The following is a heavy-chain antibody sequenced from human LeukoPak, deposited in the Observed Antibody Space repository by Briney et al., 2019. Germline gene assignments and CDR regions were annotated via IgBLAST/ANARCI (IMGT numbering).Heavy chain of an antibody. Sequence: SVKVSCKXSGGTFSSYTISWVRQSPGQGLEWMGRIIPILGIANYAQKFQGRVTITADKSTSTAYMELSSLRSEDTAVYYCATLFVVTYDAFDIWGQGTMVTVSS. CDR2: IIPILGIA. V-gene: IGHV1-69*02. CDR3: ATLFVVTYDAFDI. J-gene: IGHJ3*02. D-gene: IGHD2-21*01. CDR1: GGTFSSYT.